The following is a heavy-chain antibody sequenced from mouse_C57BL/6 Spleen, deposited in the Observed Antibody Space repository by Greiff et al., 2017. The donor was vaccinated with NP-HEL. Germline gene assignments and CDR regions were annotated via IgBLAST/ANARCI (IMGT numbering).Heavy chain of an antibody. V-gene: IGHV2-3*01. CDR3: AKGGKNYYGSSHYYAMDY. CDR2: IWGDGST. Sequence: VKLVESGPGLVAPSQSLSITCTVSGFSLTSYGVSWVRQPPGKGLEWLGVIWGDGSTNYHSALISRLSISKDNSKSQVFLKLNSLQTDDTATYYCAKGGKNYYGSSHYYAMDYWGQGTSVTVSS. D-gene: IGHD1-1*01. CDR1: GFSLTSYG. J-gene: IGHJ4*01.